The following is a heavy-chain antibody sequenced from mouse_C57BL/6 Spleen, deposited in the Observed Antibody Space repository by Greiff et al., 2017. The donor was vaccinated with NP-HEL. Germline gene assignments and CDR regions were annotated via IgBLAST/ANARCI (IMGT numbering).Heavy chain of an antibody. J-gene: IGHJ3*01. CDR1: GYTFTSYW. Sequence: QVQLQQPGAELVRPGSSVKLSCKASGYTFTSYWMHWVKQRPIQGLEWIGNIDPSDSETHYNQKFKDKATLTVDKSSSTAYMQLSSLTSEDSAVYYCARSGYDGWFAYWGQGTLVTVSA. D-gene: IGHD2-2*01. V-gene: IGHV1-52*01. CDR3: ARSGYDGWFAY. CDR2: IDPSDSET.